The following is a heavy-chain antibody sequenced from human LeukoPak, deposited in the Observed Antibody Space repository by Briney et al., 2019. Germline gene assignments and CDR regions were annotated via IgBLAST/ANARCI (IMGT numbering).Heavy chain of an antibody. CDR1: GFTFSRHG. J-gene: IGHJ4*02. V-gene: IGHV3-30*02. D-gene: IGHD5-18*01. CDR3: AGIPFDY. CDR2: IRYDESNK. Sequence: PGGSLRLSCAASGFTFSRHGMHWVRQAPGKGLEWVAFIRYDESNKYHADSVKGRFTISRDNSKNTLYLQMNSLRAEDTAVYYCAGIPFDYWGQGTLVTVSS.